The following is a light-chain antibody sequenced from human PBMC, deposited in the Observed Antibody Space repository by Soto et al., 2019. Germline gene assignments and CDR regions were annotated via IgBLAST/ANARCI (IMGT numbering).Light chain of an antibody. CDR1: QGFANY. J-gene: IGKJ1*01. V-gene: IGKV1-27*01. Sequence: DIQMTQSPSSLSASVGDRVTITCRASQGFANYLAWYQQKPGKVPKLLIYAASTFQSGVPSRFSGSGSGTDFTLTISSLQPEDVATYYCQKYNSAPRTFGQGTKVDIK. CDR3: QKYNSAPRT. CDR2: AAS.